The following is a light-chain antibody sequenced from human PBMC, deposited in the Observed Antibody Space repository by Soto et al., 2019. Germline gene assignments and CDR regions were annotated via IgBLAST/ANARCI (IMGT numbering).Light chain of an antibody. CDR1: QNIRSY. J-gene: IGKJ1*01. V-gene: IGKV1-39*01. CDR3: QQGYTPRWT. CDR2: ATS. Sequence: DIQMTQSPTSLYASVGDTVTITCRAGQNIRSYLNWYQQIPGKAPSLLIYATSIPQTGVPSRFSGSGTGTDFTLTINGLQHEHFATYFCQQGYTPRWTFGQGTKVEIK.